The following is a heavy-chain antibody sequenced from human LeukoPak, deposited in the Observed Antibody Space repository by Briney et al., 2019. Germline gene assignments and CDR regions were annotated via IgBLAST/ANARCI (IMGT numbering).Heavy chain of an antibody. CDR1: GFTFSSYG. V-gene: IGHV3-33*01. CDR2: IWYDGSNK. D-gene: IGHD6-13*01. J-gene: IGHJ6*02. CDR3: AMVGAAAVYYYGMDV. Sequence: PGRSLRLSCAASGFTFSSYGMHWVRQAPGKGLEWVAVIWYDGSNKYYADSVKGRFTIPRDNSKNTLYLQMNSLRAEDTAVYYCAMVGAAAVYYYGMDVWGQGTTVTVSS.